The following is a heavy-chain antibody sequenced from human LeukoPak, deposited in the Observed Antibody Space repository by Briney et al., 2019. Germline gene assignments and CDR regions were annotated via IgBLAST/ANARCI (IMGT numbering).Heavy chain of an antibody. J-gene: IGHJ4*02. CDR1: GFTFSTYG. V-gene: IGHV3-30*18. D-gene: IGHD2-21*01. Sequence: PGGSLRLSCAASGFTFSTYGMHWVRQAPGKGLEWVAVISYDGGNEYYADSVKGRFPISRDNSKNTLYLQMSSLRAEDTAVYYCAKEFNRGLPDYWGQGTLVTVSS. CDR3: AKEFNRGLPDY. CDR2: ISYDGGNE.